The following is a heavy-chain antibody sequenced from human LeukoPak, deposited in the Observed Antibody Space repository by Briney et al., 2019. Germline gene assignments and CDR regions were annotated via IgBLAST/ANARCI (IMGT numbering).Heavy chain of an antibody. CDR3: ARKMSGSGAFDI. D-gene: IGHD3-10*01. CDR1: GFSFSSNG. J-gene: IGHJ3*02. V-gene: IGHV3-23*01. CDR2: ISGRGDDT. Sequence: GGSLRLSCVASGFSFSSNGMTWVRQAPGKGLEWVSTISGRGDDTYYADSVKGRFTISRDNSKNTLYLQMDSLRAEDTAVYYCARKMSGSGAFDIWGQGTMVTVSS.